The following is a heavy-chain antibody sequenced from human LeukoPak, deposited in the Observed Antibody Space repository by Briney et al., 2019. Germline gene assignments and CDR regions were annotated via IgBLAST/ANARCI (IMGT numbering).Heavy chain of an antibody. CDR2: VTDRGNV. D-gene: IGHD5-18*01. CDR3: AREAMVLNRSFDY. CDR1: GGSLSGHY. V-gene: IGHV4-34*01. J-gene: IGHJ4*02. Sequence: PSETLSLTCAVYGGSLSGHYWTWIRQPPGKGLEWIGEVTDRGNVNYNPSLRSRVTMSVDTAKSQFSVKLRSMTAADTAVYYCAREAMVLNRSFDYWGQGTLVTVSS.